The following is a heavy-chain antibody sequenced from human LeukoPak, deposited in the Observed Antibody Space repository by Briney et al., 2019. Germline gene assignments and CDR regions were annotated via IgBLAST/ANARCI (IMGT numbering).Heavy chain of an antibody. J-gene: IGHJ4*02. CDR2: IIPIFGTA. D-gene: IGHD3-9*01. Sequence: ASVKVSCKASGGTFSSYAISWVRQAPGQGLEWMGGIIPIFGTANYAQKFQGRVTITADESTSTAYMELSSLRSEDTAVYYCARGLSLDDILTGIPLDYWGQGTLVTVSS. CDR3: ARGLSLDDILTGIPLDY. V-gene: IGHV1-69*13. CDR1: GGTFSSYA.